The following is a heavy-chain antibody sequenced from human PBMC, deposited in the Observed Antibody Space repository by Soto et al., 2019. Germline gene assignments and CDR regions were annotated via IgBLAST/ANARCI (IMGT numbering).Heavy chain of an antibody. V-gene: IGHV4-59*11. Sequence: SETLSLTCTVSGGSMRSQYWSWIRQPPGKGLEWIGYVYHSGRTNYNPSLKSRVTISVDTSKNHFSLKLSSVTAADTAVYYCARWDYDILTGPGAFDIWGQGTMVTVSS. CDR2: VYHSGRT. D-gene: IGHD3-9*01. CDR1: GGSMRSQY. CDR3: ARWDYDILTGPGAFDI. J-gene: IGHJ3*02.